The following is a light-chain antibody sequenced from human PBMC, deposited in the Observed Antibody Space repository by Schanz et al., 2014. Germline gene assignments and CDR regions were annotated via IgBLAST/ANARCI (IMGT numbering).Light chain of an antibody. CDR3: GSYAGNINWV. Sequence: QSALTQPPSASGSPGQSVTIFCTGSSSDVGGYNYVSWYQQHPGKAPKLMIYEVSKRPSGVPDRFSGSKSGNTASLTVSGLQVEDEADYYCGSYAGNINWVFGGGTKLTVL. V-gene: IGLV2-8*01. J-gene: IGLJ3*02. CDR1: SSDVGGYNY. CDR2: EVS.